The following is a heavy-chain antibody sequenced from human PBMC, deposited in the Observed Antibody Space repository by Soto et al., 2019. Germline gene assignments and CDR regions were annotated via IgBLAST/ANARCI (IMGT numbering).Heavy chain of an antibody. CDR2: ISYDGSTQ. Sequence: QVQLVESGGGVVQPGRSLRLSCAASGFTLSSHGMHWVRQAPGKGLEWVAVISYDGSTQYYPDAVRGRFTISRDNSKNTLYLQTNSLRGDDTAVYYCARGAEFQTLHRDYFYGMDVWGQGTTVSVSS. CDR1: GFTLSSHG. V-gene: IGHV3-30*03. J-gene: IGHJ6*02. D-gene: IGHD3-10*01. CDR3: ARGAEFQTLHRDYFYGMDV.